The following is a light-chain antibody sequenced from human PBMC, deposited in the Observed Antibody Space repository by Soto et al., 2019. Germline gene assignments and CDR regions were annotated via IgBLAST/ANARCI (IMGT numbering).Light chain of an antibody. V-gene: IGLV1-40*01. CDR3: QSYDSMVSGSGV. CDR1: SSNIGAGYD. Sequence: QSVLTQPPSVSGAPGQRVTISCTGSSSNIGAGYDVHWYQQLPGTAPKLLIYGNSNRPSGVSDRFSGSKSGTTASLAITGPRAEDEADYYCQSYDSMVSGSGVFGGGTKLTVL. J-gene: IGLJ2*01. CDR2: GNS.